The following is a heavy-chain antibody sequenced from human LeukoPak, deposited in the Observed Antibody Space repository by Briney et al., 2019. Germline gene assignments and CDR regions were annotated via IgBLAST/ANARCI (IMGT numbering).Heavy chain of an antibody. CDR2: IYYSGST. D-gene: IGHD3/OR15-3a*01. V-gene: IGHV4-59*01. J-gene: IGHJ5*02. CDR1: GGSISSYY. Sequence: SETLSLTCTVSGGSISSYYWSWIRQPPGKGLEWIGYIYYSGSTNYNPSLKSRVTISVDTSKNQFSLKLSSVTAADTAVYYCARGRGLALRGFDPWGQETLVTVSS. CDR3: ARGRGLALRGFDP.